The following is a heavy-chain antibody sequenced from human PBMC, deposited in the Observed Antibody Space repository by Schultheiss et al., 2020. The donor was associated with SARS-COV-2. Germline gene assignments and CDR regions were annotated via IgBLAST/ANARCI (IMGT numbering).Heavy chain of an antibody. Sequence: SETLSLTCAVYGGSFSGYYWSWIRQPPGKGLEWIGYIYYSGSTNYNPSLKSRVTISVDTSKNQFSLKLSSVTAADTAVYYCAAGYCSGGSCYPLYYYGMDVWGQGTTVTVSS. CDR3: AAGYCSGGSCYPLYYYGMDV. J-gene: IGHJ6*02. CDR1: GGSFSGYY. D-gene: IGHD2-15*01. CDR2: IYYSGST. V-gene: IGHV4-59*01.